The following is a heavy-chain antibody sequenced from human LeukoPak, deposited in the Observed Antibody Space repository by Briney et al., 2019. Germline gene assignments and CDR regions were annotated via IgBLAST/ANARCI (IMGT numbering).Heavy chain of an antibody. V-gene: IGHV3-21*01. Sequence: GGSLRLSCAASGFTFSSYNMNWVRQAPGKGLEWVSSISSSSSYIYYADSVKGRFTISRDNAKNSLYLQMNSLRAEDTAVYYCASRARVGSSSFDPWGQGTLVTVSS. J-gene: IGHJ5*02. CDR1: GFTFSSYN. D-gene: IGHD6-13*01. CDR2: ISSSSSYI. CDR3: ASRARVGSSSFDP.